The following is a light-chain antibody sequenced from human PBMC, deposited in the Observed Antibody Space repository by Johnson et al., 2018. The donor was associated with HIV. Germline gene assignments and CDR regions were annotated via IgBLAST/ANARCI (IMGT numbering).Light chain of an antibody. CDR2: DNN. V-gene: IGLV1-51*01. CDR1: SSNIGNNY. J-gene: IGLJ1*01. CDR3: GTWASSLSAGV. Sequence: QSVLTQPPSVSAAPGQKVTISCSGSSSNIGNNYVSWYQQPPGTAPKLLIYDNNKRPSGIPDRFSRSKSGTSATLDITGLTTGHEADYVYGTWASSLSAGVCGTGTKCTVL.